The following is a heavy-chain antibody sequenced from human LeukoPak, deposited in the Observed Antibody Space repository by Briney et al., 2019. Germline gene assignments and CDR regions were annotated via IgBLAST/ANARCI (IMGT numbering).Heavy chain of an antibody. D-gene: IGHD3-22*01. J-gene: IGHJ5*02. CDR2: ISSSGDTI. Sequence: GGSLRLSCAASGFTFSSYAMSWIRQAPGKGLEWLSCISSSGDTIYYADSVKGRFTISRDNSKNTLFLQMSSLRAEDTALYYCAKGGSGYFADLWGQGTLVTVSS. CDR1: GFTFSSYA. CDR3: AKGGSGYFADL. V-gene: IGHV3-23*01.